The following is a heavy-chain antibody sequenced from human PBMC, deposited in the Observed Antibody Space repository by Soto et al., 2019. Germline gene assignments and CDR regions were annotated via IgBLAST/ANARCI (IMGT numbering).Heavy chain of an antibody. J-gene: IGHJ6*03. D-gene: IGHD4-17*01. CDR3: ARVWGTTVTMVGPGDYYYMDV. Sequence: GASVKVSCKASGYTFTSYDINWVRQATGQGLEWMGWMNPNSGNTGYAQKFQGRVTMTRNTSISTAYMELSSLRSEDTAVYYCARVWGTTVTMVGPGDYYYMDVWGKGTTVTVSS. CDR1: GYTFTSYD. V-gene: IGHV1-8*01. CDR2: MNPNSGNT.